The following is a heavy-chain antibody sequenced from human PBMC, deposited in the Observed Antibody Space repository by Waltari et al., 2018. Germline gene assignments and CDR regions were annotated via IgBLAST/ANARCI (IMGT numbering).Heavy chain of an antibody. CDR2: ISGSGGST. V-gene: IGHV3-23*04. J-gene: IGHJ2*01. Sequence: EVQLVESGGGSVQPGGSLRLSCAASGFTFSSYAMSWVRQAPGKGLEWVSAISGSGGSTYYADSVKGRFTISRDNSKNTLYLQMNSLRAEDTAVYYCAKQLVSGYYYDDWYFDLWGRGTLVTVSS. CDR3: AKQLVSGYYYDDWYFDL. D-gene: IGHD3-22*01. CDR1: GFTFSSYA.